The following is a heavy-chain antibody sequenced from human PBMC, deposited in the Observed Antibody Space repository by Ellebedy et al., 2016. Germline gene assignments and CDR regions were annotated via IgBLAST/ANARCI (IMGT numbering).Heavy chain of an antibody. CDR3: AKLAFRYSDFESLDH. V-gene: IGHV3-30*18. J-gene: IGHJ4*02. D-gene: IGHD5-12*01. CDR1: GFTFNTYS. CDR2: TSYDGTNK. Sequence: GESLKISCVVSGFTFNTYSMKWVRQAPGKGLEWVAVTSYDGTNKYYADSVEGRFTISRDNPTNTLYLEMTSLRTDDTAVYYCAKLAFRYSDFESLDHWGQGTLVTVSS.